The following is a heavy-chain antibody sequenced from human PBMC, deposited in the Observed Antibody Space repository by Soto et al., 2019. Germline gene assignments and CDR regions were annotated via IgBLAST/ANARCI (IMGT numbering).Heavy chain of an antibody. Sequence: SVKVSCKASGGTFSSYAISWVCQAPGQGLEWMGGFIPIFGTADYAQKFQGRVTITADESTSTAYMELSSLRSEDTAVYYCASRSGWNYYYGMDVWGQGTTVTVSS. D-gene: IGHD3-22*01. CDR1: GGTFSSYA. CDR2: FIPIFGTA. J-gene: IGHJ6*02. CDR3: ASRSGWNYYYGMDV. V-gene: IGHV1-69*13.